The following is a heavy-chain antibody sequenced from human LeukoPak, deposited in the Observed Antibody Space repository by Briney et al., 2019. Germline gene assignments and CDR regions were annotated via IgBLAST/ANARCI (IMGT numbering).Heavy chain of an antibody. J-gene: IGHJ4*02. CDR1: GGTFSSYA. Sequence: ASVKVSCKASGGTFSSYAISWVRQAPGQGLEWMGWISAYNGNTNYAQKLQGRVTMTTDTSTSTAYMELRSLRSDDTAVYYCARDVRLLWFGEFPYYFDYWGQGTLVTVSS. CDR2: ISAYNGNT. V-gene: IGHV1-18*01. D-gene: IGHD3-10*01. CDR3: ARDVRLLWFGEFPYYFDY.